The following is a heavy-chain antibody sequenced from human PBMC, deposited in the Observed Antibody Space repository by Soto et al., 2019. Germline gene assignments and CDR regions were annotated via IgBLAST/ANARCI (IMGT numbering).Heavy chain of an antibody. V-gene: IGHV1-18*01. CDR2: ISAHNGNT. D-gene: IGHD1-1*01. CDR3: ARGRYGDY. J-gene: IGHJ4*02. CDR1: GYDFTTYG. Sequence: QVRLVQSGGEEKKPGASVKVSCKGSGYDFTTYGITWVRQAPGQGLEWMAWISAHNGNTDYAQKLQGRVTVTRDTSTSTAYMELRSLRSDDTAMYYCARGRYGDYWGQGALVTVSS.